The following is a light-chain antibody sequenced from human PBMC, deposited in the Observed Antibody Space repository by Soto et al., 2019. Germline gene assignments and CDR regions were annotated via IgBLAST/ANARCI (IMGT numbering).Light chain of an antibody. CDR3: QTWGSGIWV. J-gene: IGLJ3*02. Sequence: PVLTQSPSASASLGASVKLTCTLSSGHSTYDVAWHQQQPQKGPRFLMKLSGDGSHTKGDGIPDRFSGSSSGAERYLIISSLQSEDEADYFCQTWGSGIWVFGGGTKLTVL. V-gene: IGLV4-69*01. CDR1: SGHSTYD. CDR2: LSGDGSH.